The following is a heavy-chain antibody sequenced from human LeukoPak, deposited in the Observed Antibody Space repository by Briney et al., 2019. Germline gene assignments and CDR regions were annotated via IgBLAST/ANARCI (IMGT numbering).Heavy chain of an antibody. CDR2: ISSSGSTI. Sequence: GGSLRLSCAASGFTFSSYEMNWVRQAPGKGLEWVSYISSSGSTIYYADSVKGRFTISRDNSKNTLYLQMNSLRAGDTAVYYCAKDGYYDSSAYYYVRYFDLWGRGTLVTVSS. V-gene: IGHV3-48*03. CDR1: GFTFSSYE. D-gene: IGHD3-22*01. CDR3: AKDGYYDSSAYYYVRYFDL. J-gene: IGHJ2*01.